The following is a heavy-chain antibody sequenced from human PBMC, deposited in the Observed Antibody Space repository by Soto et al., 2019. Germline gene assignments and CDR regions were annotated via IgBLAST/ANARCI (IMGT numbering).Heavy chain of an antibody. J-gene: IGHJ4*02. CDR3: ARSGYSGYDPLRYFDY. D-gene: IGHD5-12*01. CDR1: GGTFSSYA. Sequence: SVKVSCKASGGTFSSYAISWVRQAPGQGLEWMGGIIPIFGTASYAQKFQGRVTITADESTSTAYMELSSLRSEDTAVYYCARSGYSGYDPLRYFDYWGQGTLVTVSS. V-gene: IGHV1-69*13. CDR2: IIPIFGTA.